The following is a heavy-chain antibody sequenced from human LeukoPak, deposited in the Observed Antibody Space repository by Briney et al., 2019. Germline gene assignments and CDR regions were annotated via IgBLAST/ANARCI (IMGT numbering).Heavy chain of an antibody. D-gene: IGHD1-26*01. J-gene: IGHJ6*02. CDR2: VSTGSNYI. Sequence: GGSLRLSCTASGFTFSSYSLNWDRQAPGKGLEWVSSVSTGSNYIYYADSVKGRFTISRDNDKNSLYLQMNSLRVEDTAVYYCARESRLRRENYYYGLDVWGQGTTVTVSS. V-gene: IGHV3-21*01. CDR1: GFTFSSYS. CDR3: ARESRLRRENYYYGLDV.